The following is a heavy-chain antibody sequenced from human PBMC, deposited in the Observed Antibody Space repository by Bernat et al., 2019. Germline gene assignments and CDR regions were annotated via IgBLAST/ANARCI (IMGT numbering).Heavy chain of an antibody. CDR1: GYTFTSYA. Sequence: QVQLVQSGAEVKKPGASVKVSCKTSGYTFTSYAMHWVRQAPGQRLEWMGWINAGSGNTKYSQKFQGRVTITRDTSASTAYIELSSLRSEDTALYYCAREVAGTGGYFQHWGQGTLVTVSS. J-gene: IGHJ1*01. V-gene: IGHV1-3*01. CDR3: AREVAGTGGYFQH. D-gene: IGHD6-19*01. CDR2: INAGSGNT.